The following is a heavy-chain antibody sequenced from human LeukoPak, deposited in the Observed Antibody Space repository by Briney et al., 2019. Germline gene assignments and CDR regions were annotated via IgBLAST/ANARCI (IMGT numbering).Heavy chain of an antibody. J-gene: IGHJ6*02. V-gene: IGHV3-48*03. D-gene: IGHD4-17*01. CDR3: ARVYDDYGDYYYGMDV. CDR2: ISNSDSTV. Sequence: PGGSLRLSCAASEFTFSSYEMNWVRQAPGKGLEWVSYISNSDSTVHYADSVKGRFTISRDNAQNSLYLQMSSLRAEDTAVYYCARVYDDYGDYYYGMDVWGQGTTVTVSS. CDR1: EFTFSSYE.